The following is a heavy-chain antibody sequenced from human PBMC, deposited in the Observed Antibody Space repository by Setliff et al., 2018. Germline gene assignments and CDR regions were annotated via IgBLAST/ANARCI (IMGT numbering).Heavy chain of an antibody. Sequence: PGGSLRLSCAASGFTFSSYEMNWVRQAPGKGLEWVSYISSSGSTIYYADSVKGRFTISRDNAKNSLYLQMNSLRAEDTAVYYCARFPHGYNNWYFDLWGRGTLVTVSS. V-gene: IGHV3-48*03. CDR1: GFTFSSYE. D-gene: IGHD5-12*01. CDR2: ISSSGSTI. J-gene: IGHJ2*01. CDR3: ARFPHGYNNWYFDL.